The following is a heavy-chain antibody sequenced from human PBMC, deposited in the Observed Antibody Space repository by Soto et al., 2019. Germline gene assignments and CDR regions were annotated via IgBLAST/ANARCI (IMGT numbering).Heavy chain of an antibody. V-gene: IGHV3-7*01. Sequence: GGSLRLSCVASGFSISSSWICWIRQTPGKGLEWVTNMSQDGSHVAYADAVKGRFTVSRDNAKNAVYLQMNSLTVEDTAVYFCARDFSYQRFDHWGQGALVTVSS. CDR2: MSQDGSHV. CDR3: ARDFSYQRFDH. J-gene: IGHJ4*02. D-gene: IGHD3-16*02. CDR1: GFSISSSW.